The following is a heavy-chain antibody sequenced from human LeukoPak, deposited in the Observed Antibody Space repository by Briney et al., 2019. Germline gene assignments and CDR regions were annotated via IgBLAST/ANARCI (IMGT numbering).Heavy chain of an antibody. V-gene: IGHV4-39*01. CDR1: GDSIISNIYW. CDR2: TFYTGRT. D-gene: IGHD3/OR15-3a*01. CDR3: ARRRHNFDFYDV. Sequence: PSETLSLTCTVSGDSIISNIYWWDWVRLPPGKGLEWIGATFYTGRTFYSPSLKSRVSISVDTSKNQFSLDLSSATAADTAVYYCARRRHNFDFYDVWGQGTRVTVSS. J-gene: IGHJ3*01.